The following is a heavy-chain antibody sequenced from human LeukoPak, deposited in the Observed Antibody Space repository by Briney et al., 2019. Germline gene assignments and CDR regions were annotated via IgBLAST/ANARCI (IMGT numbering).Heavy chain of an antibody. V-gene: IGHV3-11*01. CDR2: ISSSGSTI. J-gene: IGHJ4*02. CDR1: GFTFSDYY. Sequence: PGGSLRLSCAASGFTFSDYYMSWIRQAPGKGLEWVSCISSSGSTIYYADSVKGRFTISRDNAKNSLYLQMNSLRAEDTAVYYCARGSSSWYEVVWTPDYWGQGTLVTVSS. CDR3: ARGSSSWYEVVWTPDY. D-gene: IGHD6-13*01.